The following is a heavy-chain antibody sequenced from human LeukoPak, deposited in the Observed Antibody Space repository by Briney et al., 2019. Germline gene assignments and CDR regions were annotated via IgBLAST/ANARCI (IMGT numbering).Heavy chain of an antibody. CDR1: RFTFSNYG. D-gene: IGHD6-13*01. CDR3: ARGYSSSWDDYFDY. CDR2: ISYDGSNK. Sequence: GGSLRLSCAASRFTFSNYGMNWVRQAPGKGLEWVAVISYDGSNKNYADSVKGRFTISRDNSKNALYLQMNSLRVGDTAVYYCARGYSSSWDDYFDYWGQGILVTVSS. J-gene: IGHJ4*02. V-gene: IGHV3-30*03.